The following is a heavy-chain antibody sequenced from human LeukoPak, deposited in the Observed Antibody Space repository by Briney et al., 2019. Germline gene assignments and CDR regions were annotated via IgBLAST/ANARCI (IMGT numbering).Heavy chain of an antibody. J-gene: IGHJ5*02. CDR2: ITWDGGST. CDR3: AKDIHIGHGSGWPES. CDR1: GSTFAEYG. D-gene: IGHD6-19*01. Sequence: GRSLRLSCVGSGSTFAEYGMHWVRHVPAKGLEWGCHITWDGGSTYYAGSVTGRFTIYRDNSKNSLFLRMNSLGPEDTALYYCAKDIHIGHGSGWPESWGQGTLVTVSS. V-gene: IGHV3-43D*03.